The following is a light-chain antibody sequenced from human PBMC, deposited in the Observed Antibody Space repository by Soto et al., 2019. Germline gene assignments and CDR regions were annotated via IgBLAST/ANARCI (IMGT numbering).Light chain of an antibody. CDR1: SSDVGGYNY. V-gene: IGLV2-14*01. J-gene: IGLJ1*01. CDR3: SSYTSSSTLV. CDR2: DVS. Sequence: QSALTQPASVSGSPGQSITISCTGTSSDVGGYNYVSWYQQHPGKAPKLLIYDVSKRPSGVSNRFSGSKSGNTASLTISGLQAEAEAGYYCSSYTSSSTLVFATGTKLTV.